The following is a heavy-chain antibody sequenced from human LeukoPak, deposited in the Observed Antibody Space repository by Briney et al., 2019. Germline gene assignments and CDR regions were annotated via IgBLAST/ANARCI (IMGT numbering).Heavy chain of an antibody. Sequence: SQTLSLTCTVSGGSISSGDYYWSWIRQPPGKGLEWIGYIYYSGSTYYNPSLKSRVTISVDKSKNQFSLKLSSVTATDTAVYYCASWSIAFRLVDYWGQGTLVTVSS. CDR1: GGSISSGDYY. J-gene: IGHJ4*02. CDR3: ASWSIAFRLVDY. V-gene: IGHV4-30-4*08. CDR2: IYYSGST. D-gene: IGHD3-3*02.